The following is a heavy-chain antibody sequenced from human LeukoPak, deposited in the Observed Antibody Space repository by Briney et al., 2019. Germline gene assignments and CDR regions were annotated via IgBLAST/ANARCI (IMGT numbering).Heavy chain of an antibody. D-gene: IGHD2-21*02. CDR3: AKDLGVVTAHGTFDI. V-gene: IGHV3-9*01. Sequence: GGSLRLSCVASGFTFDDYAMHWVRQAPGKGLEWVSGIKWNSGSIGYADSVKGRFTISRDNAKNSLYLQMNSLRVEDTALYYCAKDLGVVTAHGTFDIWGQGTMVTVSS. J-gene: IGHJ3*02. CDR1: GFTFDDYA. CDR2: IKWNSGSI.